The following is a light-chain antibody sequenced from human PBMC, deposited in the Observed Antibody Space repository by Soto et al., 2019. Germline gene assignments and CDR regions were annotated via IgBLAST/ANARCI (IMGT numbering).Light chain of an antibody. CDR3: HQYDRALWT. CDR2: RAS. V-gene: IGKV1-5*03. Sequence: DIQMTQSPSTLSASVGDRVTITCRASRGITTWLAWYQQKPGKAPNLLIYRASSLQSGVPSRFSGSGSGTEFTLTISSLQPDDFATYYCHQYDRALWTFGQGTKVEIK. J-gene: IGKJ1*01. CDR1: RGITTW.